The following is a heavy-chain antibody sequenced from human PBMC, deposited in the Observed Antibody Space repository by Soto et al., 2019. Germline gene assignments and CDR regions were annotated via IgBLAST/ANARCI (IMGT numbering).Heavy chain of an antibody. J-gene: IGHJ4*02. CDR3: ARAAIRGYYFDS. CDR2: IYYSGNT. CDR1: GASINSDPYF. D-gene: IGHD2-21*02. Sequence: QVLLQVSGPGLVKPSQTLSLTCIVSGASINSDPYFWTFIRQPPGKGLEWLGFIYYSGNTYYNPSLKTRIPMSVDTSRSQFSLSLTSVTASDTAVYFCARAAIRGYYFDSWGQGSLVSVSS. V-gene: IGHV4-31*03.